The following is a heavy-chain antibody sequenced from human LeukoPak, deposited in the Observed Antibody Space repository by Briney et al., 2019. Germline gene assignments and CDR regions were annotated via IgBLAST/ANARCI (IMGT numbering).Heavy chain of an antibody. V-gene: IGHV3-30*18. CDR1: GFTFSYYG. CDR3: AKDCRPAAAEGIQYFEY. CDR2: ISYDGNIK. D-gene: IGHD6-13*01. J-gene: IGHJ4*02. Sequence: GGSLRLSCAASGFTFSYYGMHWVRQAPGKGLEWVAFISYDGNIKYYADSVTGRFTISRDNSRNTLFLQMNGLGADDTSLYYCAKDCRPAAAEGIQYFEYWGQGTLVTVSS.